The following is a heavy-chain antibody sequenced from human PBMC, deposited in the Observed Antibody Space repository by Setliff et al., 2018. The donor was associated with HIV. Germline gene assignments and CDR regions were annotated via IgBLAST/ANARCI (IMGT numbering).Heavy chain of an antibody. CDR3: VRDAGDSYLKGFWYFDL. D-gene: IGHD1-26*01. CDR1: GGSIRSYY. J-gene: IGHJ2*01. Sequence: SSETLSLTCTVSGGSIRSYYWTWIRQPPGKGLEWIGYIYYSGITKYNPSLKSRVTISVDTSKNQFSLNLSSVTAADTAVYYCVRDAGDSYLKGFWYFDLWGRGTLVTVSS. V-gene: IGHV4-59*01. CDR2: IYYSGIT.